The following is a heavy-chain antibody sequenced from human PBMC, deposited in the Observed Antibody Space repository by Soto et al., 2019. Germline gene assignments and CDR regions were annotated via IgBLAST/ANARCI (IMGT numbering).Heavy chain of an antibody. CDR1: GGSISSGDYY. D-gene: IGHD5-12*01. CDR3: ASDGGYEGLPFDP. V-gene: IGHV4-30-4*01. CDR2: IFYSGST. Sequence: SETLSLTCAVSGGSISSGDYYWSWIRQPPGKGLEWIGYIFYSGSTYYNPSLKSRVTISVDTSKNQFSLKLSSVTAADTAVYYCASDGGYEGLPFDPWGQGTLVTVSP. J-gene: IGHJ5*02.